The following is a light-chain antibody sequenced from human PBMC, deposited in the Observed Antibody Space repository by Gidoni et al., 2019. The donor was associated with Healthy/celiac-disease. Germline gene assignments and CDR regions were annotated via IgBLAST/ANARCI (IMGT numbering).Light chain of an antibody. J-gene: IGKJ1*01. CDR2: WAS. Sequence: TINCKSSQSVLYSSNNKNYLAWYQQKPGQPPKLLIYWASTRESGVPDRFSGSGSGTDFTLTISSLQAEDVAVYYCQQYYSTPWTFGQGTKVEIK. V-gene: IGKV4-1*01. CDR3: QQYYSTPWT. CDR1: QSVLYSSNNKNY.